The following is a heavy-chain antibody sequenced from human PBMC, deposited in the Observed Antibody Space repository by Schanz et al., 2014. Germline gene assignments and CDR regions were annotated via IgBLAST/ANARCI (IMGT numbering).Heavy chain of an antibody. CDR2: VWSDGNTK. D-gene: IGHD2-15*01. CDR1: GFTFSRFG. Sequence: QVQLVESGGGVVRPGRSLRLSCATSGFTFSRFGMHWVRQAPGKGPEWGALVWSDGNTKYYVDSVKGRFTISRDNSMNTLHLQMDGLRVEDTAVYYCARDAVALVPEYFMDVWGKGTPVTVSS. V-gene: IGHV3-33*01. J-gene: IGHJ6*03. CDR3: ARDAVALVPEYFMDV.